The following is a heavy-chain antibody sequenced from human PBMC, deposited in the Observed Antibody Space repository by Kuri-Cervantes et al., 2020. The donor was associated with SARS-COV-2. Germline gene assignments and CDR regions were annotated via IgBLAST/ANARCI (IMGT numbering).Heavy chain of an antibody. CDR1: GFILSRYW. J-gene: IGHJ4*02. Sequence: GGSLRLSCAASGFILSRYWMTWVRQAPGKGLEWVANINQDGSEKYYVGSVKGRFTLSRDNAKNSLYLQMNSLRVEDTAVYYCARDRSYYDSGGYYFDLWGQGALVTVSS. D-gene: IGHD3-22*01. CDR2: INQDGSEK. CDR3: ARDRSYYDSGGYYFDL. V-gene: IGHV3-7*05.